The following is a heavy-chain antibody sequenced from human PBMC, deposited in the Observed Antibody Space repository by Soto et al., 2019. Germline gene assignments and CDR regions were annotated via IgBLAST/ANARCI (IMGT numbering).Heavy chain of an antibody. CDR3: ARRSSPDRSGYDDYYYYYYMDV. J-gene: IGHJ6*03. D-gene: IGHD5-12*01. Sequence: PSETLSLTCTVSGGSISSYYWSWIRQPPGKGLEWIGYIYYSGSTNYNPSLKSRVTISVDTSKNQFSLKLSSVTAADTAVYYCARRSSPDRSGYDDYYYYYYMDVWGKGTTVTVSS. CDR2: IYYSGST. CDR1: GGSISSYY. V-gene: IGHV4-59*08.